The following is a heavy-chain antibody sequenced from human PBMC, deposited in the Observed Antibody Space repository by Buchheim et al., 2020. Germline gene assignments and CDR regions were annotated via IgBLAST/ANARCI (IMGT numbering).Heavy chain of an antibody. Sequence: QVQLIQSGAEVKEPGASVRVSCKTSGYTFTSYLVHWVRQAPGQGLEWMGIIIPGDGGATKTQDFQGRVTLTMDTSTRTLYIELSSLRSEDTAVYYCAAEPGLATYHCHYWGQGTL. CDR2: IIPGDGGA. CDR1: GYTFTSYL. CDR3: AAEPGLATYHCHY. V-gene: IGHV1-46*01. J-gene: IGHJ4*02. D-gene: IGHD2-15*01.